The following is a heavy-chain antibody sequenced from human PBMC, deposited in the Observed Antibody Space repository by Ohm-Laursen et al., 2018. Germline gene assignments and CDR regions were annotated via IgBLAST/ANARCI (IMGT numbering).Heavy chain of an antibody. D-gene: IGHD5-24*01. Sequence: GTLSLTCAVSGYSISSAYYWGWIRQAPGQGLEWIGSIYHPGSTYYNPSLKSRVTISVDTSKNQFSLKLSSVTAADTAVYYCAGVEMATITVGYWGQGTLVTVSS. CDR1: GYSISSAYY. CDR2: IYHPGST. CDR3: AGVEMATITVGY. V-gene: IGHV4-38-2*01. J-gene: IGHJ4*02.